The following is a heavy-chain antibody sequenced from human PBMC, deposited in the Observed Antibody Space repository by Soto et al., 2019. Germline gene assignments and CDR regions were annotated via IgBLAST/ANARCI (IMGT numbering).Heavy chain of an antibody. CDR2: IKQDGSER. CDR3: AKYTSADDY. CDR1: GFSFSSYW. D-gene: IGHD3-10*01. J-gene: IGHJ4*02. V-gene: IGHV3-7*01. Sequence: GGSLSLSCVGSGFSFSSYWMNWVRQAPGKGLEWVANIKQDGSERYYVDSVKGRFTISRDNAKNSLYLQMNSLRAEDTAVYYCAKYTSADDYWGQGTLVTVSS.